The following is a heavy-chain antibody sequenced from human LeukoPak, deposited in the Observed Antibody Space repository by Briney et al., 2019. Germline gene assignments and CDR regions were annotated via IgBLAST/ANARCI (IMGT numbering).Heavy chain of an antibody. CDR3: ARRGRYCSGGSCYSGFDY. CDR1: GYSISSGYY. Sequence: SETLSLTCTVSGYSISSGYYWGWIRQPPGKGLEWIGSIYHSGSTYYNPSLKSRVTISVDTSKNQFSLKLSSVTAADTAVYYCARRGRYCSGGSCYSGFDYWGQGTLVTVSS. V-gene: IGHV4-38-2*02. CDR2: IYHSGST. D-gene: IGHD2-15*01. J-gene: IGHJ4*02.